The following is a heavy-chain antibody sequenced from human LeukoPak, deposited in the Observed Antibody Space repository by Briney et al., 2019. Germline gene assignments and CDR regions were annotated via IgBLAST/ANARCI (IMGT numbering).Heavy chain of an antibody. D-gene: IGHD1-26*01. Sequence: GGSLRLSCAASGFILSGYEMNWVRQAPGKGLEWVSFISSSGDTIYYADSVKGRFTVSRDDAKNSLYLQVNSLRAEDTAVYYCARDSGKYYISWYFDLWGRGTLVTVSS. CDR2: ISSSGDTI. CDR3: ARDSGKYYISWYFDL. J-gene: IGHJ2*01. CDR1: GFILSGYE. V-gene: IGHV3-48*03.